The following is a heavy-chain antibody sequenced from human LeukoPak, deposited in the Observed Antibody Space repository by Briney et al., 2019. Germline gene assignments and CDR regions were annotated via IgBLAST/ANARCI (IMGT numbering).Heavy chain of an antibody. CDR1: GFTFSSYA. CDR3: AKGGSSSWYYFDY. V-gene: IGHV3-23*01. D-gene: IGHD6-13*01. J-gene: IGHJ4*02. Sequence: PGGSLRLSCAASGFTFSSYAISWVRQAPGKGLEWVSAISGSGGSTYYADSVKGRFTISRDDSKNTLYLQMNSLRAEDTAVYYCAKGGSSSWYYFDYWGQGTLVTVSS. CDR2: ISGSGGST.